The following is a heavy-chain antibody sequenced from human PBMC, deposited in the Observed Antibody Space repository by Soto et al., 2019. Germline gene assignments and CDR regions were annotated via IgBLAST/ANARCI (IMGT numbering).Heavy chain of an antibody. J-gene: IGHJ4*02. D-gene: IGHD3-22*01. V-gene: IGHV3-66*01. Sequence: GSLRLSCAASGLTVSTNYMSWVRQAPGKGLEWVSVIYSGGSTYYADSVKGRFTISRDNSKNTLYLQMNSLRAEDTAVYYCARDLYYYASTGYQYYFDYWGQGTLVTVSS. CDR3: ARDLYYYASTGYQYYFDY. CDR1: GLTVSTNY. CDR2: IYSGGST.